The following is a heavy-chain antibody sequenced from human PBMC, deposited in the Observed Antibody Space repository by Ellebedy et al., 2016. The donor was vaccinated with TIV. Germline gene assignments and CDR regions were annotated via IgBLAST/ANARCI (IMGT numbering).Heavy chain of an antibody. CDR3: SRDPNGDYGY. J-gene: IGHJ4*02. V-gene: IGHV4-59*01. D-gene: IGHD4-17*01. CDR2: IYYTASP. Sequence: MPSETLSLTCSVSGASITHYYWSWIRQFPGKRLEWIGYIYYTASPIYNPSLKGRVTMSADTSQTQLSLRLNFVTAADTAVYYLSRDPNGDYGYWGQGILVTVSS. CDR1: GASITHYY.